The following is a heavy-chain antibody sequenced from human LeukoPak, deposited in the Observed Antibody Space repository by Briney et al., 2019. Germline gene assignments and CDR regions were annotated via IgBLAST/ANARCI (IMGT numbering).Heavy chain of an antibody. CDR3: ARDQYDTWSRRGNFDS. D-gene: IGHD3/OR15-3a*01. J-gene: IGHJ4*02. CDR1: GFSFGKYW. CDR2: KKLDGSEK. V-gene: IGHV3-7*03. Sequence: GGSLRPSCVASGFSFGKYWMSWVRQAPGKGLEWVANKKLDGSEKNYVDSVKGRFTISRDNTKNSLYLQMNSLRAEDTAVFYCARDQYDTWSRRGNFDSWGQGTLVIVSS.